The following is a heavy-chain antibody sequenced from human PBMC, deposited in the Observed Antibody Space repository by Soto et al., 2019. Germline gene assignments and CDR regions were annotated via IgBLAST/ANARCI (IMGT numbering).Heavy chain of an antibody. CDR1: GFTFSNYA. V-gene: IGHV3-30-3*01. D-gene: IGHD3-10*01. J-gene: IGHJ3*02. CDR3: AKAGFGGDAFEI. Sequence: PGGSLRLSCAASGFTFSNYAMHWVRQAPGKGLEWVAVISDDGSSKYYADSVKGRFTTSRDNSKNTLYLQMNSLRAEDTAVYYCAKAGFGGDAFEIWGQGTMVTVSS. CDR2: ISDDGSSK.